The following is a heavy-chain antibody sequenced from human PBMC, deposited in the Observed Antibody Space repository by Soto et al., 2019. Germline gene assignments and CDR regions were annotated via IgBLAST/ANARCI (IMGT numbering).Heavy chain of an antibody. CDR3: ARRGSTVTNDNLFDY. V-gene: IGHV4-4*02. CDR1: GGSISSSNW. CDR2: IYHSGST. Sequence: SETLSLTCAVSGGSISSSNWWSWARQPPGKGLEWIGEIYHSGSTNYNPSLKSRVTISVDKSKNQFSLKLSSVTAADTAVYYCARRGSTVTNDNLFDYWGQGTLVTVSS. D-gene: IGHD4-17*01. J-gene: IGHJ4*02.